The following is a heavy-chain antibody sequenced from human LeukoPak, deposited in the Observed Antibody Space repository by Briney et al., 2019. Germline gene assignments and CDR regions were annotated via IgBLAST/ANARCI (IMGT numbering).Heavy chain of an antibody. D-gene: IGHD2-15*01. V-gene: IGHV3-7*01. Sequence: PGGSLRLSCAASGFTFSSYWMSWVRQAPGKGLEWVANIKQDGSEKYYVDSVKGRFTISRDNAKNSLCLQMNSLRAEDTAVYYCARAHGYCSGGSCSYFDYWGQGTLVTVSS. CDR2: IKQDGSEK. CDR3: ARAHGYCSGGSCSYFDY. CDR1: GFTFSSYW. J-gene: IGHJ4*02.